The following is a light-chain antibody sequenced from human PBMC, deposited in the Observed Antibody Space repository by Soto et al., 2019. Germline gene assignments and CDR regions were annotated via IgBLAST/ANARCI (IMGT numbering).Light chain of an antibody. J-gene: IGLJ3*02. V-gene: IGLV1-40*01. CDR1: GSNIGAGYD. CDR3: HSYDSSLSGSV. Sequence: QSVLTQPPSVSGAPGQRVTISCTGSGSNIGAGYDVHWYQQLPGTAPKLLIYGNNNRPSGVPDRFSGSKSGTSASLAITGLQTEDEADYYCHSYDSSLSGSVFGGGTKLTVL. CDR2: GNN.